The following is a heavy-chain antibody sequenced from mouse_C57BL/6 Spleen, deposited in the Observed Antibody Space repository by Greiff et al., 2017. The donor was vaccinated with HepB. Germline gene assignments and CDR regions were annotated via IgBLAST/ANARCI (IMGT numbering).Heavy chain of an antibody. J-gene: IGHJ2*01. D-gene: IGHD2-1*01. CDR3: ASRIYYGLFDY. CDR2: IDPEDGET. V-gene: IGHV14-2*01. CDR1: GFNIKDYY. Sequence: VQLQQSGAELVKPGASVKLSCTASGFNIKDYYMHWVKQRTEQGLEWIGRIDPEDGETKYAPNFQGKATITADTSYNTAYLQLSSLTSEDTTVYYCASRIYYGLFDYWGQGTTLTVSS.